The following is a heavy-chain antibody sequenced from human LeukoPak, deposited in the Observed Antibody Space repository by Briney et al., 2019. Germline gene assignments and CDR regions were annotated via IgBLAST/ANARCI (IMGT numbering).Heavy chain of an antibody. CDR3: ARDPAVAGTGPLDY. D-gene: IGHD6-19*01. J-gene: IGHJ4*02. Sequence: GGSLRLSCAASGFTFSSYSMNWVRQAPGKGLEWASSISSSSSYIYYADSVKGRFTISRDNAKNSLYLQMNSLRAEDTAVYYCARDPAVAGTGPLDYWGQGTLVTVSS. CDR2: ISSSSSYI. CDR1: GFTFSSYS. V-gene: IGHV3-21*01.